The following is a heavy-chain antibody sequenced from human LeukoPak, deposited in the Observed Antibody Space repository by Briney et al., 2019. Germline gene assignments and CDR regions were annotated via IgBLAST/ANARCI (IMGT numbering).Heavy chain of an antibody. CDR2: ISYDGSNK. V-gene: IGHV3-30*18. CDR3: AKSGLVVTCLDY. Sequence: GGSLRLSCAASGFTFSSYGMHWVRQAPGKGLEWVAVISYDGSNKYYADSVKGRFTISRDNSKNTLYLQMNSLRAEVTAVYYCAKSGLVVTCLDYWGQGTLVTVSS. D-gene: IGHD2-21*02. CDR1: GFTFSSYG. J-gene: IGHJ4*02.